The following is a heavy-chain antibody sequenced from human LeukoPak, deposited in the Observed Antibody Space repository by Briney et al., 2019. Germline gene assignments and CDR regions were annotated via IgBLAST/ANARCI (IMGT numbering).Heavy chain of an antibody. CDR3: ARGLVRHSEDAFDI. D-gene: IGHD2/OR15-2a*01. J-gene: IGHJ3*02. Sequence: PSETLSLTCTVSGGSISSSSYYWSWIRQPPGKGLEWIGEINHSGSTNYNPSLKSRVTISVDTSKNQFSLKLSSVTAADTAVYYCARGLVRHSEDAFDIWGQGTMVTVSS. CDR2: INHSGST. CDR1: GGSISSSSYY. V-gene: IGHV4-39*07.